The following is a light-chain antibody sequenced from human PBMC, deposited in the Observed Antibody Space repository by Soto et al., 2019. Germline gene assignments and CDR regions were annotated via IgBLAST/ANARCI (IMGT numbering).Light chain of an antibody. CDR2: NAS. Sequence: EIVLTQSPAILSLSPGDRATLSCRASQSVSSYLAWYQQKPGQAPRLLIYNASNRATGIPPRFSGSGSGPDFSLTIISLEHEDFAAYYCQQRSNCPPYTFGQGTKVEI. V-gene: IGKV3-11*01. J-gene: IGKJ2*01. CDR1: QSVSSY. CDR3: QQRSNCPPYT.